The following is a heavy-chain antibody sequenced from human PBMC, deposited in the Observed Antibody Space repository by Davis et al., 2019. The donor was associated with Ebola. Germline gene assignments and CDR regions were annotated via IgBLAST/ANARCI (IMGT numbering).Heavy chain of an antibody. Sequence: PGGSLRLSCVDSGLTFSNYDMSWVRQAPGKGLDWVSLISSNGDTAYYADSVRGRFTISRDNSRNTLYLQMNNRRAEDTALYYCGGAWDWGQGTLVTVSS. V-gene: IGHV3-23*01. CDR3: GGAWD. CDR1: GLTFSNYD. D-gene: IGHD1-26*01. J-gene: IGHJ4*02. CDR2: ISSNGDTA.